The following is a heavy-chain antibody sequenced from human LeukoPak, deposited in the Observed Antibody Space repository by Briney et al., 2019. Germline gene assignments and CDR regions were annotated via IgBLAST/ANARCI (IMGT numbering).Heavy chain of an antibody. J-gene: IGHJ3*01. CDR2: MKEDGSER. Sequence: GGSLRLSCAASGFIFSNSAMHWARQAPGKGVEGRANMKEDGSERYSVESVEGRFTISRDDAKKSVYLQMNSLRAEDTAVYYCVGEDYNILTGPGQGAFDVWGQGTVVTVSS. V-gene: IGHV3-7*01. D-gene: IGHD3-9*01. CDR1: GFIFSNSA. CDR3: VGEDYNILTGPGQGAFDV.